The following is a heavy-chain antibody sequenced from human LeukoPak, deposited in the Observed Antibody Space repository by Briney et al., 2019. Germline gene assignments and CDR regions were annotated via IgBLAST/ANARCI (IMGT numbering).Heavy chain of an antibody. Sequence: GASVKVSCKASGYTFTSYYMHWVRQAPGQELEWMGIINPSGGSTSYAQKVQGRVTMTRDMSTSTVYMELSSLRSEDTAVYYCARGPVEGFFDYWGQGTLVTVSS. CDR1: GYTFTSYY. D-gene: IGHD3-3*01. J-gene: IGHJ4*02. V-gene: IGHV1-46*01. CDR2: INPSGGST. CDR3: ARGPVEGFFDY.